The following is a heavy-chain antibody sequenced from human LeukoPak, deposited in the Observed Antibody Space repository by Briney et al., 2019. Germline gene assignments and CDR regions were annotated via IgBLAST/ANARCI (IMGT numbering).Heavy chain of an antibody. Sequence: PGGSLRLSCEASGFTFSGSAMHWVRQASGKGLEWVGRIRSKANSYATAYAASVKGRFTISRDDSKNTAYLQMNSLKTEDTAVYYCTRHAVTTVRYYYYYYMDVWGKGTTVTVSS. CDR1: GFTFSGSA. J-gene: IGHJ6*03. D-gene: IGHD4-11*01. CDR3: TRHAVTTVRYYYYYYMDV. CDR2: IRSKANSYAT. V-gene: IGHV3-73*01.